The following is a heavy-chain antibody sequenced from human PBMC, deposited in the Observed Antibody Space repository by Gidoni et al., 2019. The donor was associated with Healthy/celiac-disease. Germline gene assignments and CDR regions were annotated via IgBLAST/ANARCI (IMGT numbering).Heavy chain of an antibody. CDR2: ISSNGGST. CDR1: GFTFSSYA. CDR3: ARDHCSGGSCYSAWYWYFDL. J-gene: IGHJ2*01. V-gene: IGHV3-64*01. Sequence: EVQLVESGGGLVQPGGSLRLSCAASGFTFSSYAMHWVRQAPGKGLEYVSAISSNGGSTYYANSVKGRFTISRDNSKNTLYLQMGSLRAEDMAVYYCARDHCSGGSCYSAWYWYFDLWGRGTLVTVSS. D-gene: IGHD2-15*01.